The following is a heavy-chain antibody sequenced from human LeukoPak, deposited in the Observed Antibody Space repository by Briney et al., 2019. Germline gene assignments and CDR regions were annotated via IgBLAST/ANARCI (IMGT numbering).Heavy chain of an antibody. Sequence: GASVTVSCKASGGTFSSYAISWVRQAPGQGLEWMGRIIPILGIANYAQKFQGRVTITADKSTSTAYMELSSLRSEDTAVYYCASSSPSVVTPDAFDIWGQGTMVTVSS. J-gene: IGHJ3*02. V-gene: IGHV1-69*04. D-gene: IGHD4-23*01. CDR1: GGTFSSYA. CDR2: IIPILGIA. CDR3: ASSSPSVVTPDAFDI.